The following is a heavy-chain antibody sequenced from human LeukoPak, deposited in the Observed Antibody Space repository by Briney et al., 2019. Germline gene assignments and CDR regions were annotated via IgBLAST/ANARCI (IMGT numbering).Heavy chain of an antibody. CDR3: VKDLVGMSYFDY. D-gene: IGHD7-27*01. CDR2: VSGSGGRT. CDR1: GFTFSTYA. Sequence: GGSLRLSCAASGFTFSTYAMAWVRLAPGKGLEWVSTVSGSGGRTYYADSVKGRFTISRDNSKNTLFLQMDSLRAEDTAVYFCVKDLVGMSYFDYWGQGTLVTVSS. V-gene: IGHV3-23*01. J-gene: IGHJ4*02.